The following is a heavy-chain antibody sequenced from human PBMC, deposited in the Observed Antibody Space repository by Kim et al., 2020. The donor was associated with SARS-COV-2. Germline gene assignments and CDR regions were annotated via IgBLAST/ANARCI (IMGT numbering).Heavy chain of an antibody. CDR2: IYTSGST. D-gene: IGHD6-19*01. CDR3: ASLSIGYSSGWLRGAAEYFQR. J-gene: IGHJ1*01. V-gene: IGHV4-61*02. CDR1: GDSISSGSYY. Sequence: SETLSLTCTVSGDSISSGSYYWSWIRQPAGKGLEWIGRIYTSGSTNYNPSLKSRVTISVDTSKNQFSLKLSSVTAADTAVYYCASLSIGYSSGWLRGAAEYFQRWGQGTLVTVSS.